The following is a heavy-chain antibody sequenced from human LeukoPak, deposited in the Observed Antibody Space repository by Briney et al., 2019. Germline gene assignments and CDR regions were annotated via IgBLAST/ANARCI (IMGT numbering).Heavy chain of an antibody. CDR2: INPNSGGR. J-gene: IGHJ5*02. V-gene: IGHV1-2*02. D-gene: IGHD6-19*01. CDR3: ARGIAVAGTPKWFDP. CDR1: GYTFTAYY. Sequence: GASVKVSCKASGYTFTAYYMHWVRQAPGQGLEWMGWINPNSGGRNYAQNFQGRVTMTRDTSISAAHMELSRLRSDDTAVYYCARGIAVAGTPKWFDPWGQGTLVTVSS.